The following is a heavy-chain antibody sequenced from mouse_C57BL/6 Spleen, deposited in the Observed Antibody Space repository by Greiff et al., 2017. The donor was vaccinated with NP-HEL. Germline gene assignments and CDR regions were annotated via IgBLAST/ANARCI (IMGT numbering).Heavy chain of an antibody. J-gene: IGHJ4*01. CDR3: ARVLLRSLYAMDY. CDR2: ISDGGSYT. Sequence: EVQLVESGGGLVKPGGSLKLSCAASGFTFSSYAMSWVRQTPEKRLEWVATISDGGSYTYYPDNVKGRFTISRDNAKNNLYLQMSHLKSEDTAMYYCARVLLRSLYAMDYWGQGTSVTVSS. CDR1: GFTFSSYA. V-gene: IGHV5-4*01. D-gene: IGHD1-1*01.